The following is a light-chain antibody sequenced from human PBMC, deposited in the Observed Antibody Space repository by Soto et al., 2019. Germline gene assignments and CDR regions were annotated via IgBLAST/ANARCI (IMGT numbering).Light chain of an antibody. CDR1: SGNIASNY. V-gene: IGLV6-57*04. J-gene: IGLJ3*02. CDR2: EDD. CDR3: QSYDASNQV. Sequence: NFMLTQPHSVSESPGKTVTISCTRSSGNIASNYVQWYQQRPGSAPTTVIYEDDQRPSGVPDRFSGSIDSSSNSASLTISGPKTEDEADYYCQSYDASNQVFGGGTKLTVL.